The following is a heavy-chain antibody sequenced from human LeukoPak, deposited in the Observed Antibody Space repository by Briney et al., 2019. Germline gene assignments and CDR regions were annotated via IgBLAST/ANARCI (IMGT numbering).Heavy chain of an antibody. CDR1: GGSISSSSYY. CDR2: IYYSGST. Sequence: PSETLSLTCTVSGGSISSSSYYWGWIRQPPGKGLEWIGSIYYSGSTYYNPSLKSRVTISVDTSKNQFSLKLSSVTAADTAVYYCARDLLWFGPNWFDPWGQGTLVTVSS. J-gene: IGHJ5*02. CDR3: ARDLLWFGPNWFDP. D-gene: IGHD3-10*01. V-gene: IGHV4-39*07.